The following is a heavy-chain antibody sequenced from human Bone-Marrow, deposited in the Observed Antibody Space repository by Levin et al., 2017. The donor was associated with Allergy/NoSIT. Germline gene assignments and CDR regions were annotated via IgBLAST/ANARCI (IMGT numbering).Heavy chain of an antibody. CDR1: GFTFSNAW. CDR3: TTSWIQLWSHDY. J-gene: IGHJ4*02. V-gene: IGHV3-15*01. Sequence: PGESLKISCAASGFTFSNAWMSWVRQAPGKGLEWVGRIKSKTDGGTTDYAAPVKGRFTISRDDSKNTLYLQMNSLKTEDTAVYYCTTSWIQLWSHDYWGQGTLVTVSS. CDR2: IKSKTDGGTT. D-gene: IGHD5-18*01.